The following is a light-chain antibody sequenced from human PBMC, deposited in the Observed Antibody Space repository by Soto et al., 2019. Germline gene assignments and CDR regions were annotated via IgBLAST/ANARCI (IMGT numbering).Light chain of an antibody. V-gene: IGKV3-15*01. CDR2: SAS. J-gene: IGKJ2*01. CDR1: QSISTE. CDR3: QQGRNWPLS. Sequence: EIVMTKAPATLSVSPGERAALSCRASQSISTELAWYQQKPGQPHRLLIYSASTRATGVPASFTGSGSGSEFTLITSGLQSEDFAVYYCQQGRNWPLSLGQGNRLAI.